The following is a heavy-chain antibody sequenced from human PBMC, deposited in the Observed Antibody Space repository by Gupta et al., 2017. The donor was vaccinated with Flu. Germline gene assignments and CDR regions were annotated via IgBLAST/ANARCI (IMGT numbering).Heavy chain of an antibody. Sequence: QAQLPQSRPRLVTPSETLSLTCTVSGASISSYYRSWIRQPAGKGMEWSGRIYTSGSTNYNPNLKSRVTMAVNTSKNQVSLKLSSVKAADTAVYYCAGDTEYCSGGSCYEYGMDVWGQGTTVTVSS. D-gene: IGHD2-15*01. CDR2: IYTSGST. V-gene: IGHV4-4*07. J-gene: IGHJ6*02. CDR1: GASISSYY. CDR3: AGDTEYCSGGSCYEYGMDV.